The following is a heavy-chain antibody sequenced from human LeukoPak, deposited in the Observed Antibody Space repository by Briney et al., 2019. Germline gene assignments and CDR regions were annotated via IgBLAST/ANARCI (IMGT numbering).Heavy chain of an antibody. CDR2: IKQDGGEK. J-gene: IGHJ4*02. CDR3: ARGSSGAHGDYSDY. CDR1: GFTFSNHW. Sequence: GGSLRLSCAASGFTFSNHWMAWVRQAPGKGLEWVANIKQDGGEKYYVDSVKGRFTISRDNAKNSLFLQVNSLRVEDTAVYYCARGSSGAHGDYSDYWGRGTLVTVSS. D-gene: IGHD4-17*01. V-gene: IGHV3-7*01.